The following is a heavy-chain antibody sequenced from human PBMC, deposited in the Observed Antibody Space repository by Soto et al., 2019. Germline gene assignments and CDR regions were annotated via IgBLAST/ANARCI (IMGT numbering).Heavy chain of an antibody. D-gene: IGHD6-6*01. Sequence: SETLSLTCTVSGGSISSYYWSWIRQPPGKGLEWIGYIYYSGSTNYNPSLKSRVTISVDTSKNQFSLKLSSMTAADTAVYYCARDKTGRGSSSSGADAFDIWGQGTMVTVSS. CDR3: ARDKTGRGSSSSGADAFDI. CDR1: GGSISSYY. CDR2: IYYSGST. V-gene: IGHV4-59*01. J-gene: IGHJ3*02.